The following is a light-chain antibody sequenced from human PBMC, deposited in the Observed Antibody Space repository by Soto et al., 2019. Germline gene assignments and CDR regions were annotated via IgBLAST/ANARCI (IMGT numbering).Light chain of an antibody. CDR3: QQYDESPI. CDR1: QSVSSNY. V-gene: IGKV3-20*01. CDR2: GVS. J-gene: IGKJ4*01. Sequence: EIVLTQSPDTLSLSPGERASLSCRVSQSVSSNYLAWYQQTPGQAPRLLIYGVSTRATGIPARFRGSGSGTDFTITITRLEPEDFAVYWCQQYDESPIFGGGTKVEIK.